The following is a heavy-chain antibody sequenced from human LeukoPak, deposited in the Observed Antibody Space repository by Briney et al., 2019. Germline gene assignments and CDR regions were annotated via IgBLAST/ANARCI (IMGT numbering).Heavy chain of an antibody. CDR2: IYHSGST. V-gene: IGHV4-59*12. CDR1: GGSISSYY. J-gene: IGHJ5*02. Sequence: SETLSLTCTVSGGSISSYYWSWIRQPPGKGLEWIGYIYHSGSTYYNPSLKSRVTISVDRSKNQFSLKLSSVTAADTAVYYCARTRRDYYDSSGYYHSWFDPWGQGTLVTVSS. CDR3: ARTRRDYYDSSGYYHSWFDP. D-gene: IGHD3-22*01.